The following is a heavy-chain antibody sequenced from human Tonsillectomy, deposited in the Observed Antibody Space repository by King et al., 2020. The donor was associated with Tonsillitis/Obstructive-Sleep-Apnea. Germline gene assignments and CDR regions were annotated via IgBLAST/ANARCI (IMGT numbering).Heavy chain of an antibody. CDR2: IDPVDSYT. V-gene: IGHV5-10-1*03. J-gene: IGHJ4*02. Sequence: EVQLVESGAEVKKSGEFLRISCKGSGYSFTNFWISWVRLMPGRGLEWMGRIDPVDSYTNYSPSFEDHVTISADKSINTVYLQWSSLKASDTAMYFCVRRYCSGGRCYPDYWGQGTLVTVSS. CDR1: GYSFTNFW. D-gene: IGHD2-15*01. CDR3: VRRYCSGGRCYPDY.